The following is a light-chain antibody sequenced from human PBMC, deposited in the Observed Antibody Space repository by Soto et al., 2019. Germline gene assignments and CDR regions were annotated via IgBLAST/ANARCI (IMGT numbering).Light chain of an antibody. CDR1: QGISSY. J-gene: IGKJ1*01. V-gene: IGKV1-8*01. CDR2: AAS. CDR3: QQYYSYPET. Sequence: AMRMTQSPSSFSASTGDRVTITCRASQGISSYLAWYQQKPGKAPKLLIYAASTVQSGVPSRFGGSGSGTDFTLTISFLQSEDFATYYCQQYYSYPETFGQGTKVNIK.